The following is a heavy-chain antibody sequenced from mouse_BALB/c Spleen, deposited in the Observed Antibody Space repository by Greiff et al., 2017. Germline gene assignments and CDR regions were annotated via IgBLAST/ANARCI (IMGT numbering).Heavy chain of an antibody. Sequence: EVKVVESGGGLVKPGGSLKLSCAASGFTFSDYYMYWVRQTPEKWLEWVATISDGGSYTYYPDSVKGRFTISRDNAKNNLYLQMSSLKSEDTAMYYCARGSWYFDVWGAGTTVTVSS. CDR1: GFTFSDYY. J-gene: IGHJ1*01. CDR2: ISDGGSYT. CDR3: ARGSWYFDV. V-gene: IGHV5-4*02.